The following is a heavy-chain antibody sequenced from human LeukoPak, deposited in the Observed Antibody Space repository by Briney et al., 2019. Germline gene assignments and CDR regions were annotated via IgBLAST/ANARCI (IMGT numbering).Heavy chain of an antibody. CDR2: INPTGDST. CDR3: AREASGGYFDY. Sequence: GASVNVSFKASVYTFSSYYMHWVRQAPGQGLEWVGLINPTGDSTNYAQNFRGRVTMTRDTSTSTVYMDLSSLRSEDTAVYYCAREASGGYFDYWGQGTLVTVSS. V-gene: IGHV1-46*01. CDR1: VYTFSSYY. D-gene: IGHD4-23*01. J-gene: IGHJ4*02.